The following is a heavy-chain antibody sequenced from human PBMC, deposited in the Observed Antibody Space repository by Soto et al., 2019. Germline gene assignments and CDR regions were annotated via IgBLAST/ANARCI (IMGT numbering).Heavy chain of an antibody. J-gene: IGHJ4*02. Sequence: QVQLVQSGAEVKKPGSSVRVSCRASGDTFNFYTLSWVRQVPGHGPEWMGRIIPMLGMSDYEQKFQGRVTIMADKSTSTVYMNLSGLTSEDTAVYYCATNYGSGSTHFDYWGQGTLVTVSS. CDR1: GDTFNFYT. D-gene: IGHD3-10*01. V-gene: IGHV1-69*02. CDR3: ATNYGSGSTHFDY. CDR2: IIPMLGMS.